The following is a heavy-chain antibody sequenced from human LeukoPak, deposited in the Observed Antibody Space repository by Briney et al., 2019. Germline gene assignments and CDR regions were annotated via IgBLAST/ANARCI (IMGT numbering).Heavy chain of an antibody. Sequence: SETLSLTCAVSGASISSGGYSWSWIRQPPGTGLEWIGYIYHSESTYYNPSLKSRVTISVDRSKNQFSLKLSSVTAADTAVYYCARGADYDSSGYGMDVWGQGTTVTVSS. CDR3: ARGADYDSSGYGMDV. V-gene: IGHV4-30-2*01. CDR2: IYHSEST. D-gene: IGHD3-22*01. CDR1: GASISSGGYS. J-gene: IGHJ6*02.